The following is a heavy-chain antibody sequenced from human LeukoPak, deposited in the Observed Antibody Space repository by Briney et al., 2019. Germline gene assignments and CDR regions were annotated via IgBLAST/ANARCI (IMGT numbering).Heavy chain of an antibody. V-gene: IGHV3-23*01. Sequence: GGSLRPSCAASGFTFSSYVMSWVRQAPGKGLEWVSGISSSGGSTYYADSVKGRFTISRDNSKNTLYLQMNSLRAEDTAVYYCAKEVGIYSSSPSDYWGQGTLVTVSS. J-gene: IGHJ4*02. D-gene: IGHD6-6*01. CDR2: ISSSGGST. CDR1: GFTFSSYV. CDR3: AKEVGIYSSSPSDY.